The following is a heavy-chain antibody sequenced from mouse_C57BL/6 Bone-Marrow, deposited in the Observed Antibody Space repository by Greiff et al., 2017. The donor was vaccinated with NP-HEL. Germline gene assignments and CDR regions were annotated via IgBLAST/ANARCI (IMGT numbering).Heavy chain of an antibody. CDR2: INPNNGGT. Sequence: EVQLQQSGPELVKPGASVKISCKASGYTFTDYYMNWVKQSHGKSLEWIGDINPNNGGTSYNQKFKGKATLTVDKSSSTAYMELRSLTSEDSAVYYCARGYYGSSPDYWGQGTTLTVSS. J-gene: IGHJ2*01. V-gene: IGHV1-26*01. CDR3: ARGYYGSSPDY. CDR1: GYTFTDYY. D-gene: IGHD1-1*01.